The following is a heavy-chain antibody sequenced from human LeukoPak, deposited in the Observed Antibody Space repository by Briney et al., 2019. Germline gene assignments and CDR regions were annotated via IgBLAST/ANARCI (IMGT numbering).Heavy chain of an antibody. CDR2: IIPILGIA. CDR1: GYTFTSYG. Sequence: ASVKVSCKASGYTFTSYGISWVRQAPGQGLEWMGRIIPILGIANYAQKFQGRVTITADKSTSTAYMELSSLRSEDTAVYYCARMELGVAGKGYYFDYWGQGTLVTVSS. CDR3: ARMELGVAGKGYYFDY. J-gene: IGHJ4*02. D-gene: IGHD6-19*01. V-gene: IGHV1-69*04.